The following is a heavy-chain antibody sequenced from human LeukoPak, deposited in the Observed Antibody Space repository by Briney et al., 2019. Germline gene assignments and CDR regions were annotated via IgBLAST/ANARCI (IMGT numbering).Heavy chain of an antibody. Sequence: ASVKVSCKSSGYTFTDYFLHWVRQAPGQGLEWMGCINLHTGGAHYAQKFQDWVSLTRDTSIDTAFMELSSLRSDATAIYYCARDFLGRTNGGSNYFGMDVWGQGTAVTVSS. J-gene: IGHJ6*02. CDR2: INLHTGGA. V-gene: IGHV1-2*04. CDR1: GYTFTDYF. CDR3: ARDFLGRTNGGSNYFGMDV. D-gene: IGHD2-8*01.